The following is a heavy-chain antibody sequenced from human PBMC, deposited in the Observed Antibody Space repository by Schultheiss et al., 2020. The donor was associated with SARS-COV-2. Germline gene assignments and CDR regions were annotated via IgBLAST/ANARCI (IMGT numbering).Heavy chain of an antibody. D-gene: IGHD1-7*01. J-gene: IGHJ6*02. CDR2: ISSSSSYI. CDR3: ARDENWNYRPYYYYGIDV. CDR1: GFTFSSYS. Sequence: GGSLRLSCAASGFTFSSYSMNWVRQAPGKGLEWVSSISSSSSYIYYADSVKGRFTISRDNAKNSLYLQMNSLRAEDTAVYYCARDENWNYRPYYYYGIDVWGQGTTVTVSS. V-gene: IGHV3-21*01.